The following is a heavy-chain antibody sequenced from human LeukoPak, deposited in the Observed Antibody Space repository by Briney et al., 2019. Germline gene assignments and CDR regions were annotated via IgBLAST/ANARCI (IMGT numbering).Heavy chain of an antibody. V-gene: IGHV3-64D*06. CDR1: GFTFSSYS. J-gene: IGHJ4*02. CDR2: INNNGGST. CDR3: VKAKVGATFDS. Sequence: PGGSLRLSCSASGFTFSSYSMDWVRQAPGKGPEYVSGINNNGGSTRYADSVKGRFTISRDNSKNTVYLQMSSLRPEDTAVYYCVKAKVGATFDSWGQGTLVTVSS. D-gene: IGHD1-26*01.